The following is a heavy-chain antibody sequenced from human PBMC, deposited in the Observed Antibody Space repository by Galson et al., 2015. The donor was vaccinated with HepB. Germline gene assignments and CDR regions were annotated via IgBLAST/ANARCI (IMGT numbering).Heavy chain of an antibody. CDR2: IIPILGIA. V-gene: IGHV1-69*02. CDR3: ARGGGAYCGGDCYRRDYYYGMDV. J-gene: IGHJ6*02. CDR1: GGTFSSYT. D-gene: IGHD2-21*02. Sequence: SVKVSCKASGGTFSSYTISWVRQAPGQGLEWMGRIIPILGIANYAQKFQGRVTITADKSTSTAYMELSSLRSEDTAVYYCARGGGAYCGGDCYRRDYYYGMDVWGQGTTVTVSS.